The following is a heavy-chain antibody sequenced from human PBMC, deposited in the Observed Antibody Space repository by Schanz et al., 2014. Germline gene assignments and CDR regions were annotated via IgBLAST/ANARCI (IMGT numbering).Heavy chain of an antibody. CDR3: ARRSVSPSGNSYGYVVAWFDP. CDR1: GGSISSSNW. Sequence: QVPLQESGPGLVKPSGTLSLTCAVSGGSISSSNWWSWVRQPPGKGLEWIGEIYHSGSTNYKPSLKSRVTISADKPKNQFPWKLRSVTAADTAVYYCARRSVSPSGNSYGYVVAWFDPWGQGTLVTVSS. V-gene: IGHV4-4*02. CDR2: IYHSGST. D-gene: IGHD5-18*01. J-gene: IGHJ5*02.